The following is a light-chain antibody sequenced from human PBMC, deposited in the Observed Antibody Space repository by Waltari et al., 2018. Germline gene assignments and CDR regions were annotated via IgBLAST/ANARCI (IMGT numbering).Light chain of an antibody. J-gene: IGLJ2*01. CDR1: SRDVGNYNY. CDR2: EVT. Sequence: QSALTQPPSASGSPGQSVTIPRPGPSRDVGNYNYVSWFQQPPGKAPKLMIYEVTKRPSGVPDRFSGSKSGNTASLTVSGLQAEDEADYYCSSYAAGDIWIFGGGTKLTVL. V-gene: IGLV2-8*01. CDR3: SSYAAGDIWI.